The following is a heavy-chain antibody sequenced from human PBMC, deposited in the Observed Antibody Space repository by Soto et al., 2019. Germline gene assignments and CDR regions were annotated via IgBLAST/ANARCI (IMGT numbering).Heavy chain of an antibody. Sequence: QVHLQQWGAGLLKPSETLSLTCAVYGGSFSGYYWSWIRQPPGKGLEWIGEINHSGSTNYNPSLKSRVTISVDTSKNQFSLKLSSVTAADTAVYYCARGRRGSSGYYPTYYFDYWGQGTLVTVSS. CDR1: GGSFSGYY. CDR2: INHSGST. J-gene: IGHJ4*02. V-gene: IGHV4-34*01. D-gene: IGHD3-22*01. CDR3: ARGRRGSSGYYPTYYFDY.